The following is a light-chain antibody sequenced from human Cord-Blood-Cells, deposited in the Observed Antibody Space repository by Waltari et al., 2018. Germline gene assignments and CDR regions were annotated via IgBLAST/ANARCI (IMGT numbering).Light chain of an antibody. CDR2: AVR. Sequence: QSALTQPPPASGSPGQSVTIPCTGTSSDVGGDNLAPWYQQHPAKTPKLMIFAVRKRPSGVPDRFSGSKSGNTASLTVSGLQAEDEADYYCSSYAGSNNLVFGGGTKLTVL. J-gene: IGLJ2*01. CDR1: SSDVGGDNL. CDR3: SSYAGSNNLV. V-gene: IGLV2-8*01.